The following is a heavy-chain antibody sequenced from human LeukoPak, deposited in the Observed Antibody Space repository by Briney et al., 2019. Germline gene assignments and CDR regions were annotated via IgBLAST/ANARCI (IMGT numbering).Heavy chain of an antibody. J-gene: IGHJ4*02. CDR3: AKDAGTYYSGSYSTSDY. CDR2: IRYDGNNK. CDR1: GFTFRSYW. Sequence: GGSLRLSCAASGFTFRSYWMTWVRQAPGKGLEWVAFIRYDGNNKFYADSVKGRFTISRDNSKNTLSLQMSSLRAEDTALYYCAKDAGTYYSGSYSTSDYRGQGTLVTVSS. V-gene: IGHV3-30*02. D-gene: IGHD1-26*01.